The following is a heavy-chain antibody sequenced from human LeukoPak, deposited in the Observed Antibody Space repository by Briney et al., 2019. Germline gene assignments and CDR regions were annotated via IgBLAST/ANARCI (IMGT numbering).Heavy chain of an antibody. V-gene: IGHV1-69*04. CDR1: GGTFSSYA. CDR3: ARGRSLYNWNDEDYMDV. D-gene: IGHD1-20*01. J-gene: IGHJ6*03. CDR2: IIPILGIA. Sequence: SVKVSCKASGGTFSSYAISWVRQAPGQGLEWMGRIIPILGIANYAQKFQGRVTITADKSTSAAYMELSSLRSEDTAVYYCARGRSLYNWNDEDYMDVWGKGTTVTVSS.